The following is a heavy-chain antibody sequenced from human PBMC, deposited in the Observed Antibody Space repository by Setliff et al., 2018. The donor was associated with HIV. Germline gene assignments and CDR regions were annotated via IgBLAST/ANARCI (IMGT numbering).Heavy chain of an antibody. CDR3: ARQALAVAGTPRFYYYYMDV. V-gene: IGHV4-61*09. J-gene: IGHJ6*03. CDR2: ISTSGTT. D-gene: IGHD6-19*01. CDR1: GGSITTGSYY. Sequence: PSETLSLTCTVSGGSITTGSYYWTWIRQPAGKGLEWIGHISTSGTTNYNRSLKSRVTISVDTSKNQFSLKLTSVTAADTAVYFCARQALAVAGTPRFYYYYMDVWGSGITVTVSS.